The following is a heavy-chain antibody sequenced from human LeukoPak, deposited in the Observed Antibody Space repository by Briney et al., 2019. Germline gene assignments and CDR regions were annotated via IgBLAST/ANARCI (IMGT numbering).Heavy chain of an antibody. J-gene: IGHJ4*02. CDR1: GGSISSSSYY. Sequence: SETLSLTCTVSGGSISSSSYYWGWIRQPPGKGLEWIGSIYYSGSTYYNPSLKSRVTISVDTSKNQFSLKLSSVTAADTAMYYCARAWYYDILTGYSPLFDYWGQGTLVTVSS. CDR2: IYYSGST. V-gene: IGHV4-39*01. CDR3: ARAWYYDILTGYSPLFDY. D-gene: IGHD3-9*01.